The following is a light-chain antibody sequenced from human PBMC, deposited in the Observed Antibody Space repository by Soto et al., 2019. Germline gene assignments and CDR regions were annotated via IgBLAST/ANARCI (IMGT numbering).Light chain of an antibody. CDR1: QSVSSK. CDR2: GAS. CDR3: QQYNSWLWT. J-gene: IGKJ1*01. V-gene: IGKV3-15*01. Sequence: EIVMTQSPATLSVSPVEGSTLSFRASQSVSSKLAWYQQKPGQAPRLLIYGASTRATGIPARLSGSGSGTEFTLIISSLQSEDSAVYYCQQYNSWLWTFGQGTKVDIK.